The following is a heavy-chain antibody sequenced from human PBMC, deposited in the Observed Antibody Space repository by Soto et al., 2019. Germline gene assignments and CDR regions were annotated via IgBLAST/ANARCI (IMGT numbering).Heavy chain of an antibody. CDR2: VYYSGRT. CDR1: GASISDYY. CDR3: ARQMPTGVYYFDY. V-gene: IGHV4-59*01. Sequence: SATLSLTCTVSGASISDYYWSWIRQPPGKGLEWIGYVYYSGRTNYNPSLKSRVTISVDTSKNQFSLKLSSVTAAATAIYYCARQMPTGVYYFDYWGQGNLVTVSA. J-gene: IGHJ4*02. D-gene: IGHD4-17*01.